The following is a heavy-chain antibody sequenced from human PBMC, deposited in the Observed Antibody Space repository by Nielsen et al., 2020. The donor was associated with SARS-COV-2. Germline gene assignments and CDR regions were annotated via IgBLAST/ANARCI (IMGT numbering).Heavy chain of an antibody. D-gene: IGHD3-10*01. Sequence: WVRQAPGQGLEWMGRINPNSGGTNYAQKFQGRVTITRDTSASTAYMELSSLRSEDTAVYYCARGPSAVRGVIRLNNWFDPWGQGTLVTVSS. J-gene: IGHJ5*02. CDR3: ARGPSAVRGVIRLNNWFDP. CDR2: INPNSGGT. V-gene: IGHV1-2*06.